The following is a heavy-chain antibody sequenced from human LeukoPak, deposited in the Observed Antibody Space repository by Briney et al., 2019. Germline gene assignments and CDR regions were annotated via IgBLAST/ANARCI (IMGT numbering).Heavy chain of an antibody. CDR1: SDSLGSYY. CDR3: ARQSWFDP. Sequence: SETLSLTCSVSSDSLGSYYWSWIRQPPGKGLEWIGYIYYSGSTNCNPSLKSRVTISVDTSKNQFSLKLSSVTAADTAVYYCARQSWFDPWGQGTLVTVSS. V-gene: IGHV4-59*08. J-gene: IGHJ5*02. CDR2: IYYSGST.